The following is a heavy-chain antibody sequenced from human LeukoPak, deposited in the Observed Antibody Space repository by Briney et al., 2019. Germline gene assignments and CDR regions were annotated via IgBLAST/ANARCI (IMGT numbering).Heavy chain of an antibody. D-gene: IGHD6-6*01. CDR1: GGSISNYY. Sequence: SETLSLTCTVSGGSISNYYWSWIRQPPGKGLEWIGYIYYSGSTNYNPSLKSRVTISVDTSKNQFSLKLSSVTAADTAVYYCARGSSSSGNYWGQGTLVTVSS. CDR2: IYYSGST. V-gene: IGHV4-59*12. CDR3: ARGSSSSGNY. J-gene: IGHJ4*02.